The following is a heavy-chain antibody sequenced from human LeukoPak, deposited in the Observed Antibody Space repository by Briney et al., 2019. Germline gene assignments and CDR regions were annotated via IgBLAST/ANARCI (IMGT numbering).Heavy chain of an antibody. CDR1: GFTFSSYW. Sequence: GGSLRLSCAASGFTFSSYWMSWVRQAPGKGLEWVANIKQDGSEKYYVDSVKGRFTISRDNAKNSLYLQMNSLRAEDTAVYYCARDWRYYDSSGYTGDYFDYWGQGTLVTVSS. V-gene: IGHV3-7*01. D-gene: IGHD3-22*01. CDR3: ARDWRYYDSSGYTGDYFDY. J-gene: IGHJ4*02. CDR2: IKQDGSEK.